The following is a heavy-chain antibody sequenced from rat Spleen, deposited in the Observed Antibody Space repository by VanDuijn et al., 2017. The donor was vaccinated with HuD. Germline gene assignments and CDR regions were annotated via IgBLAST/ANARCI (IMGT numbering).Heavy chain of an antibody. V-gene: IGHV2-13*01. CDR3: ARDRTYYGYSPFAY. Sequence: QVQLKESGPGLVQPSQTLSLTCTVSGFSLSNSGVIWVRHPPGKGLEWMGVIWGNGNTNYNSALKSRLSISRDTSKSQIYLKMNSLQTEDTATYFGARDRTYYGYSPFAYWGQGTLVTVSS. J-gene: IGHJ3*01. CDR2: IWGNGNT. D-gene: IGHD1-9*01. CDR1: GFSLSNSG.